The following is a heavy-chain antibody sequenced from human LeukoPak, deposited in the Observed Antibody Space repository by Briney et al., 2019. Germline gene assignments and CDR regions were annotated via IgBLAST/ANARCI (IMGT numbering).Heavy chain of an antibody. Sequence: GGSLRLSCAASGFTFSSYGMHWVRQAPGKGLEWVAFIRYDGSNKYYADSVKGRFTISRDNSKNTLYLQMNCLRAEDTAVYYCANDGYGDYVIDYWGQGTLVTVSS. CDR1: GFTFSSYG. V-gene: IGHV3-30*02. CDR2: IRYDGSNK. CDR3: ANDGYGDYVIDY. J-gene: IGHJ4*02. D-gene: IGHD4-17*01.